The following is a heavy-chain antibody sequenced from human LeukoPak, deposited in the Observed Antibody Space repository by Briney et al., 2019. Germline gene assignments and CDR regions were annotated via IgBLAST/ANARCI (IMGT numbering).Heavy chain of an antibody. CDR1: GGSLSRGGYY. J-gene: IGHJ4*02. CDR2: IYHSGTA. D-gene: IGHD4-17*01. V-gene: IGHV4-31*03. Sequence: TLETLSLTCTVFGGSLSRGGYYWNWIRQQPGQGLEWLGYIYHSGTARYNPSFKSRLNMSVDMSRNQFSLNLSSVTVADTALYYCARGGDYGDYFVYWGQGSMVSVSS. CDR3: ARGGDYGDYFVY.